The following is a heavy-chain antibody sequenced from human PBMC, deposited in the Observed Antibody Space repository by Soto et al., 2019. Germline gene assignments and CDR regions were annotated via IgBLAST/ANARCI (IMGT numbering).Heavy chain of an antibody. CDR1: GGSISSGGYS. CDR3: ARSGSYYGDVFWFDP. CDR2: IYHSGST. J-gene: IGHJ5*02. Sequence: NPSETLSLTCAVSGGSISSGGYSWSWIRQPPGKGLEWIGYIYHSGSTYYNPSLKSRVTISVDRSKNQFSLKLSSVTAADTAVYYCARSGSYYGDVFWFDPWGQGTLVTVSS. V-gene: IGHV4-30-2*01. D-gene: IGHD1-26*01.